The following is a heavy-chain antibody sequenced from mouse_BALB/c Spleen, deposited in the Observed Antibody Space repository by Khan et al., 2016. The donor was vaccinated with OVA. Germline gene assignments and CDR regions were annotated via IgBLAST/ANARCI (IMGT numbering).Heavy chain of an antibody. CDR2: ISYTGST. V-gene: IGHV3-2*02. J-gene: IGHJ2*01. D-gene: IGHD1-2*01. CDR1: GYSITSGYA. Sequence: VQLIESGPGLVKPSQSLSLTCTVTGYSITSGYAWNWIRQFPGNKLEWMGYISYTGSTNYHPSLQHRISITRDTSKNQFFLQLNSVTTEDTATYYCARTARIKYWGQGTTVTVSS. CDR3: ARTARIKY.